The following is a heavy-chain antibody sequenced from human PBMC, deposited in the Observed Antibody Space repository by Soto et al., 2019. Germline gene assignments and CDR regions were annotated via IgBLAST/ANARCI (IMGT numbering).Heavy chain of an antibody. J-gene: IGHJ4*02. V-gene: IGHV3-7*01. CDR1: GFTFSSYW. D-gene: IGHD3-9*01. CDR2: IKQDGSEK. Sequence: EVQLVESGGGLVQPGGSLRLSCAASGFTFSSYWMSWVRQAPGKGLEWVANIKQDGSEKYYVDSVKGRFTISRDNAKNSLYLQMNSLRAEDTAVYYCARDPPNYDILTGYFCCCPDYWGQGTLVTVSS. CDR3: ARDPPNYDILTGYFCCCPDY.